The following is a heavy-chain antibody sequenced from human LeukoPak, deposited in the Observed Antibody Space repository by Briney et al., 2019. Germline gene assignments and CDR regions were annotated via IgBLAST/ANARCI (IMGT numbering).Heavy chain of an antibody. CDR3: ARVLPSYYYDSDAFDI. J-gene: IGHJ3*02. CDR1: GGSISSYY. CDR2: IYYSGST. D-gene: IGHD3-22*01. Sequence: SETLSLTCTVSGGSISSYYWSWIRQPPGKGLEWIGYIYYSGSTNYNPSLKSRVTISVDTSKNQFSLKLSSVTAADTAVYYCARVLPSYYYDSDAFDIWGQGTMVTVSS. V-gene: IGHV4-59*01.